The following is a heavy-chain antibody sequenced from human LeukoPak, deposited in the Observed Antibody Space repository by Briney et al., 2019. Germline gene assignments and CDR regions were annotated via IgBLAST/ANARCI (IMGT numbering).Heavy chain of an antibody. CDR2: INQDGSAE. CDR1: GFIFSTSW. J-gene: IGHJ4*02. D-gene: IGHD3-10*01. CDR3: ARDHITMVRGVINFDY. V-gene: IGHV3-7*05. Sequence: GGSLRLSCAASGFIFSTSWMNWVRQAPGKGLEWVANINQDGSAEYYVDSVRGRFTISRDNAKNSLYLQMNSLRAEDTAVYYCARDHITMVRGVINFDYWGQGTLVTVSS.